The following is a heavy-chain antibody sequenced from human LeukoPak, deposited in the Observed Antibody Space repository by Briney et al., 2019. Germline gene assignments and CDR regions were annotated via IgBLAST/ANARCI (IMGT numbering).Heavy chain of an antibody. CDR3: ARGGRTDSGSYPYGMDV. Sequence: GGSLRLSCAASGFSVSRNYLSWVRQAPGKGLEWGSVIYGGATTDYADSVKGRFTISTDSSKNTLYLQMNSLRDEDTSVYYCARGGRTDSGSYPYGMDVWGQGATVTVSS. J-gene: IGHJ6*02. CDR2: IYGGATT. CDR1: GFSVSRNY. D-gene: IGHD3-10*01. V-gene: IGHV3-66*01.